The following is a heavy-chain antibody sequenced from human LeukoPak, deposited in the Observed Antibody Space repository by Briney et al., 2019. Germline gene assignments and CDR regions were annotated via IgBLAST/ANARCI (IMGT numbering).Heavy chain of an antibody. V-gene: IGHV3-33*01. Sequence: PGRSLRLSCAPSGFIFSSYGMHWVRQAPGKGLEWGAVIWYDGSNKYYADSVKGRFTIPRDNSKNTLYLQMNSLRAEDTAVYYCARRGSGTYSFDYWGQGTLVTVSS. D-gene: IGHD3-10*01. CDR2: IWYDGSNK. CDR3: ARRGSGTYSFDY. J-gene: IGHJ4*02. CDR1: GFIFSSYG.